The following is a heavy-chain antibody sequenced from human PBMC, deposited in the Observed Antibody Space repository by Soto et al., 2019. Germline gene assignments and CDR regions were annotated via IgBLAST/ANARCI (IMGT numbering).Heavy chain of an antibody. CDR1: GLTFSSDA. V-gene: IGHV1-69*06. CDR3: ARMNEWFDYYYSIDG. D-gene: IGHD3-3*01. CDR2: IIPIFGTA. Sequence: AVNQYFNASGLTFSSDAISWVRQAPVQVLDWIGGIIPIFGTANYAQKFQGRVTIAADKSASTAYMELSSLRSEDTAMHYFARMNEWFDYYYSIDGWGRGSTVTVSS. J-gene: IGHJ6*02.